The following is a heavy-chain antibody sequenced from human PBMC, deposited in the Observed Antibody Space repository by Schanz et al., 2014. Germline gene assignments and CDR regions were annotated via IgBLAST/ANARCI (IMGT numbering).Heavy chain of an antibody. CDR2: ISGAGGST. CDR1: GFTFRSYP. D-gene: IGHD2-15*01. J-gene: IGHJ4*02. Sequence: EAQLLESGGNLVQPGGSLRVSCVGSGFTFRSYPMTWVRQAPGKGLEWVAGISGAGGSTYYVDSVKGRFTISRDNSRNTMYLQMTGLRAEDTAIYYCAKGKDSPYYFDDWGQGTLVPVSS. V-gene: IGHV3-23*01. CDR3: AKGKDSPYYFDD.